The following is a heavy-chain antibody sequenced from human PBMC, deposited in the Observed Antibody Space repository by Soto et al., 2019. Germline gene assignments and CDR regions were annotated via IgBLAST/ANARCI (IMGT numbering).Heavy chain of an antibody. CDR3: ARKVPAAMRFYYYGMDV. CDR2: IYYSGST. CDR1: GGSISSSSXY. J-gene: IGHJ6*02. V-gene: IGHV4-39*01. D-gene: IGHD2-2*01. Sequence: SETLSLTCTVSGGSISSSSXYWGWIRQPPGKGLEWIGSIYYSGSTYYNPSLKSRVTISVDTSKNQFSLKLSSVTAADTAVYYCARKVPAAMRFYYYGMDVWGQGTTVTVSS.